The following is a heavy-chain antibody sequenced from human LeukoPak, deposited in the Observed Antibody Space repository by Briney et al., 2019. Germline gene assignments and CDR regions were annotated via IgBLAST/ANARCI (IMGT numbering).Heavy chain of an antibody. V-gene: IGHV4-4*07. CDR2: IYINGIT. J-gene: IGHJ5*02. Sequence: SETLSLTCTVSGGSISSYYWSWTRQSAGKGLEWVGRIYINGITNYNPSLKSRVTISVDTSKNQFSLKLSSVTAADTAVYYCANSLSGWSGWFDPWGQGTLVTVSS. CDR1: GGSISSYY. CDR3: ANSLSGWSGWFDP. D-gene: IGHD6-19*01.